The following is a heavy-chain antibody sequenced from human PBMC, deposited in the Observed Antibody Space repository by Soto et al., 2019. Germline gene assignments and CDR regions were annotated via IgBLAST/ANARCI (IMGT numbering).Heavy chain of an antibody. CDR3: ARGRVAAAGTWVYYYYGMAF. Sequence: GASVKVSCKASGGTFSSYAISWVRQAPGQGLEWMGGIIPIFGTANYAQKFQGRVTITADKSTSTAYMELSSLRSEDTAVYYCARGRVAAAGTWVYYYYGMAFWGQGSSVTVSS. CDR2: IIPIFGTA. V-gene: IGHV1-69*06. D-gene: IGHD6-13*01. J-gene: IGHJ6*02. CDR1: GGTFSSYA.